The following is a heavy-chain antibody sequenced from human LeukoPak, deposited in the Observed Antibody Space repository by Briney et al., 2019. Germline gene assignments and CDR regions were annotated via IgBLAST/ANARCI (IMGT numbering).Heavy chain of an antibody. CDR1: EFSLSNYW. V-gene: IGHV3-74*01. CDR3: TRRSSAKGSFDI. J-gene: IGHJ3*02. CDR2: NKSDWSIT. Sequence: PGGPLTLLCVASEFSLSNYWMHGVRQATGRGLVWVSRNKSDWSITNYAASVKGRFNISKDNAKNTLYLQMHSLRAEDTGVYYCTRRSSAKGSFDIWGQGTMVTVSS.